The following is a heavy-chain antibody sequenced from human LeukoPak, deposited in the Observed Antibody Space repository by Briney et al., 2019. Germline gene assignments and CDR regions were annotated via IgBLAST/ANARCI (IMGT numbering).Heavy chain of an antibody. Sequence: GGSLRLSCAASGFTFSNYGMHWVRQAPAKGLEWVAFIRYDGSKKYYADSVKGRFTISRDNSKNTLYLQMNSLRAEDTAMYYCANGPHYNILTGFYKVRSHLDYWGQGTLVTVSS. CDR2: IRYDGSKK. J-gene: IGHJ4*02. CDR3: ANGPHYNILTGFYKVRSHLDY. V-gene: IGHV3-30*02. D-gene: IGHD3-9*01. CDR1: GFTFSNYG.